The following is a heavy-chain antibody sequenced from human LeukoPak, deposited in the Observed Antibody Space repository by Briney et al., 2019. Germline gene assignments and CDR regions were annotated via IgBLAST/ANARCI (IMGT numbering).Heavy chain of an antibody. CDR1: GFTFSSYA. D-gene: IGHD3-10*01. Sequence: GGSLRLSCAASGFTFSSYAMTWVRQAPGKGLEWVSGISGSGGSTYYADSVKGRFTISRDNSKNTLHLQMNSLRAEDTAVYYCAKDRIVNRGVADEAFDIWGQGTMVTVSS. CDR3: AKDRIVNRGVADEAFDI. V-gene: IGHV3-23*01. CDR2: ISGSGGST. J-gene: IGHJ3*02.